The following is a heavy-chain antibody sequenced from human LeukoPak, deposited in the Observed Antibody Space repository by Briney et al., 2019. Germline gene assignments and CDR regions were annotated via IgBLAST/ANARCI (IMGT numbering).Heavy chain of an antibody. J-gene: IGHJ4*02. CDR1: GFIFRNHG. Sequence: PGGSLRLSCAASGFIFRNHGMHLVRQAPGKGLEWVTFIWYDGSEKYYADSVRGRFTISRDNSKNTLYLQMNSLRAEDTAVYYCGKDVGEQWLPNWGQGTLVTVSS. V-gene: IGHV3-30*02. CDR3: GKDVGEQWLPN. D-gene: IGHD6-19*01. CDR2: IWYDGSEK.